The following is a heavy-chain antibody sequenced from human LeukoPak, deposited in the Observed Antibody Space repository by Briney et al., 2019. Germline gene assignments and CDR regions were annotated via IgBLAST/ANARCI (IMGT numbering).Heavy chain of an antibody. CDR3: AKKLVGKVDYFDY. J-gene: IGHJ4*02. CDR1: GFIFNTYG. V-gene: IGHV3-30*02. Sequence: GGSLRLSCAASGFIFNTYGMHWVRQAPGKGLEWVSYISYDGSRKNYADSVKGRFTISRDNSKNTLFLQMNSLKAEDTAVYYCAKKLVGKVDYFDYWGQGTLVTVSS. D-gene: IGHD2-2*01. CDR2: ISYDGSRK.